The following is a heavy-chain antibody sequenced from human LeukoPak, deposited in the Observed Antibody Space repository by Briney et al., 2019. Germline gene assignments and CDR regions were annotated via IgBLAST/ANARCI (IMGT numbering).Heavy chain of an antibody. CDR2: ISPDSGGT. CDR3: VTLGAPNFDY. J-gene: IGHJ4*02. V-gene: IGHV1-2*02. D-gene: IGHD1-26*01. CDR1: GYTFSDYY. Sequence: GASVKVPCKASGYTFSDYYIHWVRQAPGQGLEFLGWISPDSGGTNYPQKFQGRVTLTRDTSISTAYMELSRLRSDDTAVYYCVTLGAPNFDYWGQGTLVTVSS.